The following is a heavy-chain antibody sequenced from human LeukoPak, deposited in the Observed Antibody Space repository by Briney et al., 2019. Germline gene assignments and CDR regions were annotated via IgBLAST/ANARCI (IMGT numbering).Heavy chain of an antibody. J-gene: IGHJ2*01. V-gene: IGHV3-7*01. CDR1: GFTFSSYW. CDR2: IKQDGSEK. Sequence: PGGSLRLSCAASGFTFSSYWMSWVRQAPGKGLEWVANIKQDGSEKYYVDSVKGRFTISRDNAKNSLYLQMNSLRAEDTAVYYCARRRVDIVAKGPLSTNWYFDLWGRGTLVTVSS. D-gene: IGHD5-12*01. CDR3: ARRRVDIVAKGPLSTNWYFDL.